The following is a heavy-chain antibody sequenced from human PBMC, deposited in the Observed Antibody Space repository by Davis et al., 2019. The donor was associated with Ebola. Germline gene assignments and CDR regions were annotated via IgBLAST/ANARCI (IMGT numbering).Heavy chain of an antibody. D-gene: IGHD3-16*01. CDR2: IWSDDIKK. CDR1: NLTFTTYD. CDR3: ARGGGPYYIDY. V-gene: IGHV3-33*01. J-gene: IGHJ4*02. Sequence: PGGSLRLACVVSNLTFTTYDFHWVRQAPGEGLEWVAAIWSDDIKKYYADSGKGRSTISRDKSKNTVHLEMNSLRGDDTAVYFCARGGGPYYIDYWGQGALVTVSS.